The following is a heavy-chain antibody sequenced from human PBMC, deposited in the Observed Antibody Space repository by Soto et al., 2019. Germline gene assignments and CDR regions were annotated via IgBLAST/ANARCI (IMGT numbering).Heavy chain of an antibody. CDR1: GFTFSSYS. CDR2: ISSSSSYI. Sequence: EVQLVESGGGLVKPGGSLRLSCAASGFTFSSYSMNWVRQAPGKGLEWVSSISSSSSYIYYADSVKGRFTISRDNAKNSLYLQMNSLRDEDTAVYYCARIVVAADYYYYYMDVWGKGTTVTVSS. CDR3: ARIVVAADYYYYYMDV. J-gene: IGHJ6*03. V-gene: IGHV3-21*01. D-gene: IGHD2-15*01.